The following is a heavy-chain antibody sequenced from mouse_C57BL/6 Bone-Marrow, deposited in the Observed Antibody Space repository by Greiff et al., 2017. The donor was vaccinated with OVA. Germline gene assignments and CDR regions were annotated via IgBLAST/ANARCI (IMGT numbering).Heavy chain of an antibody. D-gene: IGHD2-2*01. J-gene: IGHJ2*01. CDR3: ARLVTGGVDY. Sequence: EVMLVESGGGLVQPGESLKLSCESNEYDFPSHDMSWVRKTPEKRLELVAAINSDGGSTYYPDTMERRFIISRDNTKKTLYLQMSSLWSDDTALYYCARLVTGGVDYWGQGTTLTVSS. V-gene: IGHV5-2*01. CDR1: EYDFPSHD. CDR2: INSDGGST.